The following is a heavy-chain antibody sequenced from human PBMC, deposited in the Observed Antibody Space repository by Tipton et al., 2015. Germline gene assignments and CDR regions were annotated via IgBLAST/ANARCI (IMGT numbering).Heavy chain of an antibody. CDR3: ASPSLPHDRDDYYSQS. Sequence: TLSLTCTVSGDSISRSNYYRAWIRQPPGKGLEWIGSLYFSGSTYYTPSLKSRVTISIDRFKNQFSLKLSSVTAADTAVYYCASPSLPHDRDDYYSQSWRHGSLVTVSP. V-gene: IGHV4-39*01. D-gene: IGHD5-24*01. J-gene: IGHJ5*01. CDR1: GDSISRSNYY. CDR2: LYFSGST.